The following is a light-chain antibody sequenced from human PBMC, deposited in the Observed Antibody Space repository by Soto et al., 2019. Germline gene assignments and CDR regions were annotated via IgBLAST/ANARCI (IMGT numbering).Light chain of an antibody. V-gene: IGLV4-69*02. CDR2: LDSDGSH. J-gene: IGLJ2*01. CDR3: QTWGTGVQVV. CDR1: SGHSSYA. Sequence: QSVLTQSPSASASLGASVKVTCTLSSGHSSYAIAWHQQQPEKGPRYLMKLDSDGSHSKGDGIPDRFSGSSSGAERYLTISSLQSEDEADYYCQTWGTGVQVVFGGGTKVTVL.